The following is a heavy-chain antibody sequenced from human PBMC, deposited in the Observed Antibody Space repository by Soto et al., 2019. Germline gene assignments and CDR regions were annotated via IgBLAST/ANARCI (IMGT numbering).Heavy chain of an antibody. CDR1: GGSVSSGSYQ. D-gene: IGHD3-3*01. CDR3: ARLQFYDFWSGSDPMDV. CDR2: VNFSGST. J-gene: IGHJ6*02. Sequence: QVQLQESGPGLVKPSETLSLTCTVSGGSVSSGSYQWSWIRQSPGKGLEWIGYVNFSGSTKYNPSLKRRVTISVDTSKNQSSLKLTSVTAADTALYFCARLQFYDFWSGSDPMDVWGQGTTVTVSS. V-gene: IGHV4-61*01.